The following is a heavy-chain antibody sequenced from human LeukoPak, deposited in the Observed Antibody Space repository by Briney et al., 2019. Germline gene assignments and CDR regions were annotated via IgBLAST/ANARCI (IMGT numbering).Heavy chain of an antibody. Sequence: GGSLRLSCVGSGFTFSTYEMTWVRQAPGKGLEWVSYISSSGGTIYYADSVKGRFTISRDNAKDSLYLQMNSLRAEDTAVYYCAREGGVNYYDLDYFDYWGQGTLITVSS. D-gene: IGHD3-22*01. CDR3: AREGGVNYYDLDYFDY. V-gene: IGHV3-48*03. J-gene: IGHJ4*02. CDR1: GFTFSTYE. CDR2: ISSSGGTI.